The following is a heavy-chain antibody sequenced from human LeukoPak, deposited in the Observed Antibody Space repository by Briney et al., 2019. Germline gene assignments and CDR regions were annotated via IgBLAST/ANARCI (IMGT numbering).Heavy chain of an antibody. V-gene: IGHV4-59*12. CDR3: ARDSPSYDSSGYY. J-gene: IGHJ4*02. D-gene: IGHD3-22*01. Sequence: KPSETLSLTCTVSGRSFSIYYWRWIRQPPAKGLECIGSIYYSGSTYYNPSLRGRVNIFVDSSKSQFSLKLTSVTAADTAVYYCARDSPSYDSSGYYWGQGTLVTVSS. CDR2: IYYSGST. CDR1: GRSFSIYY.